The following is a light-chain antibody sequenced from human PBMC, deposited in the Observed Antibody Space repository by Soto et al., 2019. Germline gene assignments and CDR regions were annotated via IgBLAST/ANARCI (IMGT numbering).Light chain of an antibody. CDR3: QQYNNWPKT. CDR2: GAS. J-gene: IGKJ1*01. Sequence: EIVLTQSPATLSSSPGERATLSCRASQSIGLAIAWYQHKPGQAPRLLIYGASTRATGIPARFSGSGSGTEFTLTISSLQSEDFAVYYCQQYNNWPKTFGQGTKVDIK. V-gene: IGKV3-15*01. CDR1: QSIGLA.